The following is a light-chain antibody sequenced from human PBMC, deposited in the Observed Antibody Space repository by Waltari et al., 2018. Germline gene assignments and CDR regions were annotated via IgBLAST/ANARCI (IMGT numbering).Light chain of an antibody. Sequence: EIVMTQSPVTLSVSPGERAPLPCRPSQSVRTNLAWYQQRPGQTPRLLIYGTSTRATEIPARFSGSGSGTEFTLTISSLQSEDFAVYYCQQYNDWPYTFGQGTKLEIK. CDR2: GTS. V-gene: IGKV3-15*01. J-gene: IGKJ2*01. CDR1: QSVRTN. CDR3: QQYNDWPYT.